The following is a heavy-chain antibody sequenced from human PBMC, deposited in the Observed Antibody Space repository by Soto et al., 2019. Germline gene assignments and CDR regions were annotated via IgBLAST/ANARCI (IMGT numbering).Heavy chain of an antibody. CDR2: IYYSGSI. V-gene: IGHV4-59*01. J-gene: IGHJ4*02. CDR1: GGGSTSYY. D-gene: IGHD6-13*01. CDR3: ARVPAAGNFDY. Sequence: PSLTLPLTCTACGGGSTSYYWSWIRQPPGKGLEWIGYIYYSGSINYNPSLKSRATISVETSKNQFSLKLSSVTAADTAGYYCARVPAAGNFDYWGQGTLVTVS.